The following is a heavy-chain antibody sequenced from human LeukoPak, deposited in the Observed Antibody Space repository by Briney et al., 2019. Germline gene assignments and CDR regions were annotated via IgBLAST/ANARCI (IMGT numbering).Heavy chain of an antibody. CDR2: IIPIFGTA. CDR1: GGTFSSYA. J-gene: IGHJ6*02. Sequence: GASVKVSCKASGGTFSSYAISWVRQAPGQGLEWMGGIIPIFGTANYAQKFQGRVTITADESTSTAYMELSSLRSEDTAVYYCARSFFHYSIVADYYYGMDVWGQGTTVTVSS. D-gene: IGHD2-21*01. V-gene: IGHV1-69*13. CDR3: ARSFFHYSIVADYYYGMDV.